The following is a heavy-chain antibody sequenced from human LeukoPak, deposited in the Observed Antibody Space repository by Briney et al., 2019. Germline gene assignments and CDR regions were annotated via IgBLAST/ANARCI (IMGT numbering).Heavy chain of an antibody. Sequence: GGSLRLSCAASGFTFSSYGMHWVRQAPGRGLEWVAFIRYDGSDKYYADSVKGRFTISRDNSKNTLYLQMNSLRAEDTAVYYCAKDSWEVGATSEIDYWGQGTLVTVSS. D-gene: IGHD1-26*01. CDR2: IRYDGSDK. CDR3: AKDSWEVGATSEIDY. V-gene: IGHV3-30*02. CDR1: GFTFSSYG. J-gene: IGHJ4*02.